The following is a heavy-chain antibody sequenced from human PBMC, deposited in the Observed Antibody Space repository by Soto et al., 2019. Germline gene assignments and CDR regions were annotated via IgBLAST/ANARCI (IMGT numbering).Heavy chain of an antibody. CDR3: VRSRPRGYSYGYDPYFDY. Sequence: QVQLVQSGAEVKKPGSSVKVSCKASGGTFSSYAISWVRQAPGQGLERMGGIIPIFGTANYAQKFQGRVTIAADESTSTAYMELSSLRSEDTAVYYCVRSRPRGYSYGYDPYFDYWGQGTLVTVSS. CDR1: GGTFSSYA. D-gene: IGHD5-18*01. V-gene: IGHV1-69*01. J-gene: IGHJ4*02. CDR2: IIPIFGTA.